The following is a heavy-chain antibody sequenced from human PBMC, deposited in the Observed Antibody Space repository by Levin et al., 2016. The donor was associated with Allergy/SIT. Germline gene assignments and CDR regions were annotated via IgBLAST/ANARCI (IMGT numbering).Heavy chain of an antibody. V-gene: IGHV3-48*03. CDR3: ARDYYDSSGTGGYYGMDV. J-gene: IGHJ6*02. CDR1: GFTFSSYE. CDR2: ISSSGSTI. D-gene: IGHD3-22*01. Sequence: GGSLRLSCAASGFTFSSYEMNWVRQAPGKGLEWVSYISSSGSTIYYADSVKGRFTISRDNAKNSLYLQMNSLRAEDTAVYYCARDYYDSSGTGGYYGMDVWGQGTTVTVSS.